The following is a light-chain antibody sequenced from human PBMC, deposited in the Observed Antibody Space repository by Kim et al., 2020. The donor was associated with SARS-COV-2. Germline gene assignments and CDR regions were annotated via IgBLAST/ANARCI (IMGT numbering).Light chain of an antibody. CDR1: QSVSSN. CDR2: GAS. J-gene: IGKJ2*01. V-gene: IGKV3-15*01. CDR3: QQYNDWPPGDT. Sequence: EIVMTQSPVTLSVSPVERATLSCRASQSVSSNLVWYQQKPGQAPRLLIYGASTRATGIPARFSGSGSGTEFTLTISSLQSEDFAVYYCQQYNDWPPGDTFGQGTKLEI.